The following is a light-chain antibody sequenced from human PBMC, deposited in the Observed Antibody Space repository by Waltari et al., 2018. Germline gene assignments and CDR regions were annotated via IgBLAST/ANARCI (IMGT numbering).Light chain of an antibody. CDR3: SSFTGSNNWV. J-gene: IGLJ3*02. Sequence: QSALTQHPSASGSPGQSVTISCTGTSSDVVGSNSVSWYQQHPGKAPKLMIYEVSKRSSGVPDRFSGSKSGNTASLTVSGLQAEDEADFYCSSFTGSNNWVFGGGTKVTVL. V-gene: IGLV2-8*01. CDR2: EVS. CDR1: SSDVVGSNS.